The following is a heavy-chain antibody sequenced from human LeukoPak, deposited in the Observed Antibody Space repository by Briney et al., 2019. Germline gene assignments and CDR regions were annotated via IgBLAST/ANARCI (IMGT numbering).Heavy chain of an antibody. J-gene: IGHJ4*02. D-gene: IGHD2-21*02. Sequence: SETLSLTCTVSGGSISSYYWSWIRQPPGKGLERIGYIYYSGSTNYNPSLKSRVTISVDTSKNQFSLKLSSVTAADTAVYYCARARVDCGGDCYSFFDYWGQGTLVTVSS. V-gene: IGHV4-59*01. CDR3: ARARVDCGGDCYSFFDY. CDR1: GGSISSYY. CDR2: IYYSGST.